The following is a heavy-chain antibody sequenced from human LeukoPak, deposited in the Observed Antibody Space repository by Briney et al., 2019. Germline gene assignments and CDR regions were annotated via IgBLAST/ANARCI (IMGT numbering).Heavy chain of an antibody. V-gene: IGHV3-64D*06. CDR2: ISSNGDNT. CDR1: GFTFSTYV. CDR3: VRGTGY. Sequence: GGSLRLSCSVSGFTFSTYVMHWVRQAPGKGLEYVSAISSNGDNTYYADSVKGRFTISRGNSKNTLYLQMSSLRADDTAVYYCVRGTGYWGQGTLVTVSS. J-gene: IGHJ4*02.